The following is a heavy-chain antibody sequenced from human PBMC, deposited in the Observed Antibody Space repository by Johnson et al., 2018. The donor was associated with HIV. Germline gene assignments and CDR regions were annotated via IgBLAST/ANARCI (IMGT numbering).Heavy chain of an antibody. CDR3: AREGLFSDAFDI. Sequence: QVQLVESGGGLVQPGGSLIVSCEASGLTFSSYAMHWVRQAPGKGLGWVAVISFDGSNKYYADSVKGRFTSSRDNSKNTLYLQMNSLRAEDTAVYYCAREGLFSDAFDIWGQGTMVTVSS. J-gene: IGHJ3*02. CDR1: GLTFSSYA. V-gene: IGHV3-30*04. D-gene: IGHD3-3*01. CDR2: ISFDGSNK.